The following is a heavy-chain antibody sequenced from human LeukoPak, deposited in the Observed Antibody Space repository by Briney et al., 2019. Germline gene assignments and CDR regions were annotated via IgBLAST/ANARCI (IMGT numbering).Heavy chain of an antibody. CDR3: ARVRYGSGSYFHFDY. CDR2: ISSSGSTI. J-gene: IGHJ4*02. D-gene: IGHD3-10*01. V-gene: IGHV3-48*03. Sequence: KTGGSLRLSCAASGFTFSSYEMNWVRQAPGKGLEWVSYISSSGSTIYYADSVKGRFTIPRDNAKNSLYLQMNSLRAEDTAVYYCARVRYGSGSYFHFDYWGQGTLVTVSS. CDR1: GFTFSSYE.